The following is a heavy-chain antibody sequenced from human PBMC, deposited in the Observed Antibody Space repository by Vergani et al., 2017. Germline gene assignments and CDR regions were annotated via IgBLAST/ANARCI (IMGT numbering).Heavy chain of an antibody. V-gene: IGHV3-9*01. CDR3: AKLLIPVASKRGYNYGSGY. CDR1: GFTFQAFA. CDR2: IDRNYGVK. Sequence: VEAGGGLVQPGGSLRLSCTASGFTFQAFAFHWVRQVSGRGLEWVSGIDRNYGVKNGNSFEGRFSISRDNAKKAVFLQMNSLRSDDTGVYYCAKLLIPVASKRGYNYGSGYWGLGTLVTVSS. D-gene: IGHD5-18*01. J-gene: IGHJ4*02.